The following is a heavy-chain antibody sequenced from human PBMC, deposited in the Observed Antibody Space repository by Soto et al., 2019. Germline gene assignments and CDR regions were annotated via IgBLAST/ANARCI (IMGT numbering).Heavy chain of an antibody. Sequence: QVQLQESGPGLVKPSETLSLTCTVSGVSITPYFWSWIRQPAGEAPEWLGHIYASGRTTYNPSLKSRVTMFVSQTQVSLSLTSVTAADTAVYCCARHFDVDPSLDHYYFDLWGRGALVTVSS. V-gene: IGHV4-4*07. CDR2: IYASGRT. CDR3: ARHFDVDPSLDHYYFDL. D-gene: IGHD3-9*01. CDR1: GVSITPYF. J-gene: IGHJ2*01.